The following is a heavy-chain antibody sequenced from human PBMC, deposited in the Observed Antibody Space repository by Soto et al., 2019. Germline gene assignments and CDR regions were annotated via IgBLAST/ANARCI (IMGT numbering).Heavy chain of an antibody. V-gene: IGHV4-4*02. J-gene: IGHJ6*02. CDR1: GGSISSSNW. Sequence: SETLSLTCAVSGGSISSSNWWSWVRQPPGKGLEWIGEIYHSGSTNYNPSLKSRVTISVDKSKNQFSLKLSSVTAADTAVYYCARDKQRSYYDFWSGYYYYYGMDVWGQGTTVTVSS. CDR3: ARDKQRSYYDFWSGYYYYYGMDV. D-gene: IGHD3-3*01. CDR2: IYHSGST.